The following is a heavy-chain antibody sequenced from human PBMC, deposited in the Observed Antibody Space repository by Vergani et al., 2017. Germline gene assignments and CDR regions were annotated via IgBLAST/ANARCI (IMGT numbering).Heavy chain of an antibody. CDR3: ARSRPYCTSGSCPAI. J-gene: IGHJ4*02. CDR2: IHTGGST. Sequence: QVKLQESGPGLLKPSQTLSLTCTVSGESIRSGSHYWSWIRQPAGKGPEWIGHIHTGGSTDLNPSFKRRVSISVDTSQSQFSLKLNSVTVADTAVYYCARSRPYCTSGSCPAIWGQGTLVTVSS. D-gene: IGHD2-15*01. V-gene: IGHV4-61*02. CDR1: GESIRSGSHY.